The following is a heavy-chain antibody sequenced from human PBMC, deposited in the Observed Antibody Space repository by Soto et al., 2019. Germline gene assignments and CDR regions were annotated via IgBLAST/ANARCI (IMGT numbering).Heavy chain of an antibody. V-gene: IGHV4-31*03. CDR3: ARMVYDFWSGYPETSQYYFDY. D-gene: IGHD3-3*01. J-gene: IGHJ4*02. CDR1: CGSISSGGYY. Sequence: QVQLQESGPGLVKPSQTLSLTCTVSCGSISSGGYYWSWIRQHPGKGLEWIGYIYYSGSTYYNPSLKSRVTISVDTSKNQFSLKLSSVTAADTAVYYCARMVYDFWSGYPETSQYYFDYWGQGTLVTVSS. CDR2: IYYSGST.